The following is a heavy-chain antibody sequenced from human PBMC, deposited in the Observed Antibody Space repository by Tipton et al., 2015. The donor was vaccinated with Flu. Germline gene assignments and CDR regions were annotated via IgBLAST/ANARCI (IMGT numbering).Heavy chain of an antibody. CDR3: ARGYSSSSVGGY. CDR1: GFTFSSYS. D-gene: IGHD6-6*01. CDR2: ISSSSSYI. J-gene: IGHJ4*02. V-gene: IGHV3-21*01. Sequence: SLRPSCAASGFTFSSYSMNWVRQAPGKGLEWVSSISSSSSYIYYADSVKGRFTISRDNAKNSLYLQMNSLRAEDTAVYYCARGYSSSSVGGYWGQGTLVTVSS.